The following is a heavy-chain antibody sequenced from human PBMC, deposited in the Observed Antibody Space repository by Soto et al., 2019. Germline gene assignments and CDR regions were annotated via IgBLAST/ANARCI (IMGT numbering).Heavy chain of an antibody. CDR3: AKLSQKGIDY. CDR2: ISGSGGST. Sequence: GGSLRLSCAASGFTFSNAWINWVRQAPGKGLEWVSAISGSGGSTYYADSVKGRFTISRDNSKNTLYLQMNSLRAEDTAVYYCAKLSQKGIDYWGQGTLVTVSS. V-gene: IGHV3-23*01. J-gene: IGHJ4*02. CDR1: GFTFSNAW.